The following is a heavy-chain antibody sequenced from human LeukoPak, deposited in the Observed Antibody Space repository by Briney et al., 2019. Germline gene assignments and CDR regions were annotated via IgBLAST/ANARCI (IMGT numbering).Heavy chain of an antibody. CDR3: AKSMRVSASIAAPFDY. J-gene: IGHJ4*02. D-gene: IGHD6-6*01. CDR1: GITFSNSA. V-gene: IGHV3-23*01. Sequence: GGSLRLSCVPSGITFSNSALSWVRQAPGKGLEWVSTITKSGDQTYYADSVRGLFTISRDNSKNTLYLQMNSLRAEDTAVYYCAKSMRVSASIAAPFDYWGQGTLVTVSS. CDR2: ITKSGDQT.